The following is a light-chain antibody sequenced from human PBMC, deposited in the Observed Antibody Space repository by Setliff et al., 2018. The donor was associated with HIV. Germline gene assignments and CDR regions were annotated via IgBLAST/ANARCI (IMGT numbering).Light chain of an antibody. CDR2: DVS. J-gene: IGLJ1*01. Sequence: QPALTQPASVSGSPGQSITISCTGTSSDVGGYNYVSWYQQHPGKAPKLRIYDVSNRPSGVSNRFSGSKSGNTASLTISGLQAEDEADYYCSSYTSTSTLVVFGTGTKVTVL. CDR3: SSYTSTSTLVV. CDR1: SSDVGGYNY. V-gene: IGLV2-14*03.